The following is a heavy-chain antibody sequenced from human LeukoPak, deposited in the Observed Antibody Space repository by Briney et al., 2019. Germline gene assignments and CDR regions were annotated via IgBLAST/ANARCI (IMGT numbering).Heavy chain of an antibody. D-gene: IGHD3-9*01. V-gene: IGHV3-73*01. CDR2: IRSKANSYAT. CDR1: GFTFSGSA. J-gene: IGHJ6*03. CDR3: TTELVDILTGSSYYYYMDV. Sequence: GGSLRLSCAASGFTFSGSAMYWVRQASGKGLEWVGRIRSKANSYATAYAASVKGRFTISRDDSKNTLYLQMNSLKTEDTAVYYCTTELVDILTGSSYYYYMDVWGKGTTVTVSS.